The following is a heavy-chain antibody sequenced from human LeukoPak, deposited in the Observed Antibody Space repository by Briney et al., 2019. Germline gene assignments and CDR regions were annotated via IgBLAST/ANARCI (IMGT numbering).Heavy chain of an antibody. CDR2: INPNSGGT. D-gene: IGHD2-2*02. CDR3: ARVRGKDIVVVPADIPVYYFDY. J-gene: IGHJ4*02. Sequence: ASVTVSFTASGYTFTGYYMHWVRQAPGQGLEWMGWINPNSGGTNYAQKFQGRVTMTMDTSISTDYMDLSRLRSDDTAMYYRARVRGKDIVVVPADIPVYYFDYWGQGTLVNGSS. CDR1: GYTFTGYY. V-gene: IGHV1-2*02.